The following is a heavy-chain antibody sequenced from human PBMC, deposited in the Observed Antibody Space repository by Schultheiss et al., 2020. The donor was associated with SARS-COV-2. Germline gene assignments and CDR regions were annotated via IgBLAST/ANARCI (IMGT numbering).Heavy chain of an antibody. D-gene: IGHD7-27*01. Sequence: SQTLSLTCAISGDSVSSNSAAWNWIRQSQSRGLEWLGRTYYRSKWFYDYAVSVKSRITINPDTSKNQFSLKLRSVTAADTAVYYCARNWDRSISPLWGQGTLVTVSS. CDR1: GDSVSSNSAA. J-gene: IGHJ4*02. CDR2: TYYRSKWFY. V-gene: IGHV6-1*01. CDR3: ARNWDRSISPL.